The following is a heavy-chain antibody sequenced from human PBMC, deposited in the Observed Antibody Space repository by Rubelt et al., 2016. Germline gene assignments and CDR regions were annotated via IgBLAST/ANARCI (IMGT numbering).Heavy chain of an antibody. CDR1: GFTVSSNY. CDR3: ARDSGLEPSRTSYYYYGMDV. V-gene: IGHV3-53*01. Sequence: EVQLVESGGGLVQPGGSLRLSCAASGFTVSSNYMSWVRQAPGKGLEWVSVIYSGGSTYYADFVKGRFTISRDNSKNTLYLQMNSLRAEDTAVYYCARDSGLEPSRTSYYYYGMDVWGQGTTVTVSS. CDR2: IYSGGST. D-gene: IGHD1-1*01. J-gene: IGHJ6*02.